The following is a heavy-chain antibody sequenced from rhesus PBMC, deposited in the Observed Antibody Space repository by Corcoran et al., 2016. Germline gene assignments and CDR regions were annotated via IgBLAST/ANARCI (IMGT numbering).Heavy chain of an antibody. CDR2: ISGSSGST. V-gene: IGHV4-99*01. CDR1: GYSISSGYY. CDR3: ASIPYSWTFDY. J-gene: IGHJ4*01. D-gene: IGHD1-1-1*01. Sequence: QVQLQESGPGLVKPSETLSLTCAVSGYSISSGYYWGWIRQPPGKGLEYIGYISGSSGSTYYNPSLKSRVTISTDTSKNQFSLKLSSVTAADTAVYYCASIPYSWTFDYWGQGVLVTVSS.